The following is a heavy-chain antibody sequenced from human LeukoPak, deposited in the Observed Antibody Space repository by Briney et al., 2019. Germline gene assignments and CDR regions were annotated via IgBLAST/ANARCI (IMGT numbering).Heavy chain of an antibody. CDR1: VGTFTSYA. CDR2: IIPIFGTA. CDR3: ARAPHAIYYYGTWSSYMFDR. V-gene: IGHV1-69*01. D-gene: IGHD3-10*01. J-gene: IGHJ5*02. Sequence: SVKLSCKPSVGTFTSYAISRVRQAPGQGLEWMGGIIPIFGTANYAQKFQGRVTITADESTSTAYMELSSLRYEDTAVYYCARAPHAIYYYGTWSSYMFDRWGQGTLVTVSS.